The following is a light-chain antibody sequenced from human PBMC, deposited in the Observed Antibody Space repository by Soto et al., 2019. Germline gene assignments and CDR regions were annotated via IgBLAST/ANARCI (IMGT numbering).Light chain of an antibody. V-gene: IGLV1-40*01. CDR2: GNS. CDR3: QSYDSSRYV. Sequence: QAVVTQPPSVSGAPGQRVTIPCTGSSSNIGAGYDVHWYQQLPGTAPKLLIYGNSNRPSGVPDRFSGSKSGTSASLAITGLQAEDEADYYCQSYDSSRYVFGTGTKVTVL. J-gene: IGLJ1*01. CDR1: SSNIGAGYD.